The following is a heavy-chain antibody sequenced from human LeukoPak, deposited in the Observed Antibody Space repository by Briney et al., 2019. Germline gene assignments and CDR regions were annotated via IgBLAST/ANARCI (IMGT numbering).Heavy chain of an antibody. V-gene: IGHV3-23*01. D-gene: IGHD3-10*02. CDR3: ARDLHYYVAMDV. CDR1: GFAFSFYA. J-gene: IGHJ6*02. Sequence: GGSLRLSCAASGFAFSFYAMSWLRQPPGKGLEWVSTINANSGTTSYAASVRGRFTISRDNSKNTLYLQVNTLRAEDTALYYCARDLHYYVAMDVWGQGTTVTVSS. CDR2: INANSGTT.